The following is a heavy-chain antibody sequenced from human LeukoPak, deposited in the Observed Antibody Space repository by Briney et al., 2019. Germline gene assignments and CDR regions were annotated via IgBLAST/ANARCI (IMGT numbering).Heavy chain of an antibody. CDR1: GFTLSGYW. D-gene: IGHD5-12*01. J-gene: IGHJ4*02. CDR3: ARGGYSFDY. V-gene: IGHV3-7*01. Sequence: GSLRLSCAASGFTLSGYWVSWVRQAPGKGLEWVARLHADGIERYYVDPVKGRFTISRDNAKNSLHLQMYSLRLDDTAVYYCARGGYSFDYLGQGTLVTVSS. CDR2: LHADGIER.